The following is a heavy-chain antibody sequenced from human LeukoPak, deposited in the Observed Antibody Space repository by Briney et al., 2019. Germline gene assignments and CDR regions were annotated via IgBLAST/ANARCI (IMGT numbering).Heavy chain of an antibody. CDR3: ARSPPFCGGDCYVDY. CDR1: GGSFSSRSYY. Sequence: SETLSLTCSVSGGSFSSRSYYWAWIRQPPGKGLGWIGNLYYSGSTDYNPSLKSRATISVHTSKNQFSLNLISVTAADTAVYYCARSPPFCGGDCYVDYWGQGTQVTVSS. D-gene: IGHD2-21*02. V-gene: IGHV4-39*01. CDR2: LYYSGST. J-gene: IGHJ4*02.